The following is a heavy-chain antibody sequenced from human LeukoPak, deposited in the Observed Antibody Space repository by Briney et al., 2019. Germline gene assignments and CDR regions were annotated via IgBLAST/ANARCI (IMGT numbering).Heavy chain of an antibody. D-gene: IGHD2-21*02. CDR3: ARLAYCGGDCYDYDY. CDR1: GGSTSSSGYY. V-gene: IGHV4-39*07. Sequence: SKTLSLTCSVSGGSTSSSGYYWGWIRQTPGKGLQWIASIYYSGNIYYNPSLKSRVTISVDTSKNQFSLKLSSVTAADTAVYYCARLAYCGGDCYDYDYWGQGTLVTVSS. CDR2: IYYSGNI. J-gene: IGHJ4*02.